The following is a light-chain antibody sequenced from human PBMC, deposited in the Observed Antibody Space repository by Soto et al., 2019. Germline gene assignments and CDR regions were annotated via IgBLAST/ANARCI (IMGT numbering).Light chain of an antibody. CDR2: DKS. CDR3: LLSYSGARL. CDR1: TGAITTGHY. Sequence: QAVVTQEPSLTVSPGGTVTLTCGSSTGAITTGHYPYWFQQTPGQAPRTLIYDKSNKHAWTPARFSGSLLGGKAALTLSGAQPEDDAEYYCLLSYSGARLFGGGTKLTVL. V-gene: IGLV7-46*01. J-gene: IGLJ2*01.